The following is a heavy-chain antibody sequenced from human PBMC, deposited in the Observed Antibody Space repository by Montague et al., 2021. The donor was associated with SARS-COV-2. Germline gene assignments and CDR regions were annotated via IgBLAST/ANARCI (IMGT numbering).Heavy chain of an antibody. CDR2: IHDSGST. V-gene: IGHV4-39*01. CDR3: AVRRGALDAFDI. D-gene: IGHD4/OR15-4a*01. J-gene: IGHJ3*02. CDR1: GGSISTSSYY. Sequence: SDTLSLTCTVSGGSISTSSYYWGWIPQPPGKGLDGVVSIHDSGSTYYNLTLKSPVTISVDTSKNPFTLTLNSVTAADTAVYYCAVRRGALDAFDIWGQGTMVIVSS.